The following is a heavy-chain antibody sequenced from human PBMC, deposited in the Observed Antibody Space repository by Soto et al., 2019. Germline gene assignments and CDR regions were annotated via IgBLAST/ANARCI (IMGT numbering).Heavy chain of an antibody. Sequence: GGSLRLSCAASGFTVSSNYMSWVRQAPGKGLEWVSVIYSGGSTYYADSVKGRFTISRDNSKNTLYLQMNSLRAEDTAVYYCARHIGVVPRGDYYYGMDVWGQGTTVTVSS. CDR2: IYSGGST. J-gene: IGHJ6*02. D-gene: IGHD2-2*01. CDR3: ARHIGVVPRGDYYYGMDV. CDR1: GFTVSSNY. V-gene: IGHV3-53*01.